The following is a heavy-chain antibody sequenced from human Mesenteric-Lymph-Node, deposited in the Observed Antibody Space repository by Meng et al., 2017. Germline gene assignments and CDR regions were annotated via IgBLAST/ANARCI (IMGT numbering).Heavy chain of an antibody. V-gene: IGHV3-48*03. D-gene: IGHD1-26*01. Sequence: GESLKISCAASGFTFSSYEMNWVRQAPGKGLEWVSYISSSGSTIYYADSVKGRFTISRDNAKNSLYLQMNSLRSDDTAVYYCARRELWPIGGKNDYWGQGTLVTVSS. J-gene: IGHJ4*02. CDR1: GFTFSSYE. CDR3: ARRELWPIGGKNDY. CDR2: ISSSGSTI.